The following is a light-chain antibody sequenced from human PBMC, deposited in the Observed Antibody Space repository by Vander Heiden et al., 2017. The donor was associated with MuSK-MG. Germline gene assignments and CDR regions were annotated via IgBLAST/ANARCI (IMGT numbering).Light chain of an antibody. V-gene: IGKV1-9*01. CDR2: DAS. CDR1: QGMSNH. J-gene: IGKJ3*01. Sequence: DIQLTQSPSFLSASVGDRVTITCRASQGMSNHLAWYQQKPGKAPQLLLYDASTLQSGVPTRFSGSGSGTEFTLTISSLQPEDSATYYCQQLDGYIFTFGPGTKVDIK. CDR3: QQLDGYIFT.